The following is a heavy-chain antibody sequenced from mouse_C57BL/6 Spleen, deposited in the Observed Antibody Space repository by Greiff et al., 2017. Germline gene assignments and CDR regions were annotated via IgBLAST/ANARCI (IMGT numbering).Heavy chain of an antibody. CDR3: ARGGDLLIFDY. V-gene: IGHV5-4*03. D-gene: IGHD2-10*01. Sequence: EVKLQESGGGLVKPGGSLKLSCAASGFTFSSYAMSWVRQTPEKRLEWVATISDGGSYTYYPDNVKGRFTISRDNAKNNLYLQMSHLKSEDTAMYYCARGGDLLIFDYWGQGTTLTVSS. J-gene: IGHJ2*01. CDR2: ISDGGSYT. CDR1: GFTFSSYA.